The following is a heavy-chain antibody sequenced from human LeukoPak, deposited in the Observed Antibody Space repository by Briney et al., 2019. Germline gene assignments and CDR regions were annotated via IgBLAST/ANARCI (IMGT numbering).Heavy chain of an antibody. CDR1: GFTFSSYW. V-gene: IGHV3-21*01. CDR3: ARDLKAGNRFRPEEDNWFDP. J-gene: IGHJ5*02. Sequence: PGGSLRLSCAASGFTFSSYWMSWVRQAPGKGLEWVSSISSSSSYIYYADSVKGRFTISRDNAKNSLYLQMNSLRAEDTAVYYCARDLKAGNRFRPEEDNWFDPWGQGTLVTVSS. CDR2: ISSSSSYI. D-gene: IGHD1-14*01.